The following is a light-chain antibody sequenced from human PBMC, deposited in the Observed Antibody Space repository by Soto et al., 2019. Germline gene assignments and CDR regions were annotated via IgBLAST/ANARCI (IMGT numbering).Light chain of an antibody. J-gene: IGKJ2*01. CDR1: QSVSSSY. V-gene: IGKV3-20*01. CDR3: QQYGTALPFT. Sequence: ELVLTQSPGTLSLSPGERATLSCRASQSVSSSYLAWYQQKPGQAPSLLIYAASSRATGIPDRFSGSGSGTDFTLTISRLEPEDFAVYFCQQYGTALPFTFGQGTKVEIK. CDR2: AAS.